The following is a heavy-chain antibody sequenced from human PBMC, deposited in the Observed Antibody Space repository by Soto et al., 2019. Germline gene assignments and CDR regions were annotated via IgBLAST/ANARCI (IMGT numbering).Heavy chain of an antibody. CDR1: GFTFSNFA. J-gene: IGHJ4*02. CDR2: ISGSGGDT. V-gene: IGHV3-23*01. CDR3: AKDRYTDNTAGFDY. D-gene: IGHD3-16*02. Sequence: PVGSLRLSCAVSGFTFSNFAMSCVRKAPGKGLEWVSAISGSGGDTWYKDSVEGRFTISRDNSKNTLFLHLSSLRSEATAIYYCAKDRYTDNTAGFDYWGQGTLVTVSS.